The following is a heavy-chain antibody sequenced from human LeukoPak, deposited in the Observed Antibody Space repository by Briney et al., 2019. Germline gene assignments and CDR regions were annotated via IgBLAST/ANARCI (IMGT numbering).Heavy chain of an antibody. CDR2: ISGSGGST. CDR1: GFTFSSYA. CDR3: TRRVGGNAFDI. D-gene: IGHD3-16*01. J-gene: IGHJ3*02. Sequence: GGSLRLSCAASGFTFSSYAMSWVRQAPGKGLEWVSAISGSGGSTYYADSVKGRFTISRDNSKNTAYLQMNSLKTEDTAVYYCTRRVGGNAFDIWGQGTMVTVSS. V-gene: IGHV3-23*01.